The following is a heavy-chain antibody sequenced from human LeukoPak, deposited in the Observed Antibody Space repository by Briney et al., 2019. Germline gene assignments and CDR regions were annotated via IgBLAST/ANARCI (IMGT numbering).Heavy chain of an antibody. CDR2: IYYSGST. V-gene: IGHV4-59*01. CDR3: ARGPITMVRGVVSHWYFDL. Sequence: PSETLSLTCTVSGGSINSYYWSWIRQPPGKGLEWIGYIYYSGSTNYNPSLKSRLATSVDTSKDQVSLKLSSVTTADAAVYYCARGPITMVRGVVSHWYFDLWGRGTLVSVSS. J-gene: IGHJ2*01. D-gene: IGHD3-10*01. CDR1: GGSINSYY.